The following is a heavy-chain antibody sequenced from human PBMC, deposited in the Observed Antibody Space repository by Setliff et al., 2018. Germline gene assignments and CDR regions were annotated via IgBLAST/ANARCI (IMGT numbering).Heavy chain of an antibody. V-gene: IGHV3-48*03. D-gene: IGHD5-18*01. CDR2: ISSSGITI. J-gene: IGHJ4*02. CDR1: GFTFSSYE. Sequence: GGSLRLSCAASGFTFSSYEMNWVRQAPGKGLEWVSYISSSGITIYYADSVKGRFTISRDNAKNSLYLQMNSLRAEDTAVYSCARARGYSYGPFDYWGQGTLATVSS. CDR3: ARARGYSYGPFDY.